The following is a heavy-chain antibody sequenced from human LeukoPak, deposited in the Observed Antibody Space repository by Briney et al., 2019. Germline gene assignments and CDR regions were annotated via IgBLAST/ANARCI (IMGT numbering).Heavy chain of an antibody. CDR1: GGSISNYY. J-gene: IGHJ4*02. CDR2: IYYSGST. Sequence: PSETLSLTCTVSGGSISNYYWSWIRQPPGKGLEWIAYIYYSGSTSYNPSLKSRVTISVDTSKNQFSLKLSSVTAADTAVYYCARVGVGATYYFDYWGQGTLVTVSS. CDR3: ARVGVGATYYFDY. V-gene: IGHV4-59*08. D-gene: IGHD1-26*01.